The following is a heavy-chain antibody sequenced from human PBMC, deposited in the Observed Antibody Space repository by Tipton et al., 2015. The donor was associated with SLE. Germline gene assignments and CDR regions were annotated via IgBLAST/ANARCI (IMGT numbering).Heavy chain of an antibody. Sequence: SLRLSCAASGFTFSSYWMSWVRQAPGKGLEWVANIKQDGSEKYYVDSVKGRFTISRDNAKNSLYLQMNSLRAEDTAVYYCARDLRAIVVVTAIPHAFDIWGQGTMVTVSS. D-gene: IGHD2-21*02. V-gene: IGHV3-7*03. CDR2: IKQDGSEK. CDR1: GFTFSSYW. CDR3: ARDLRAIVVVTAIPHAFDI. J-gene: IGHJ3*02.